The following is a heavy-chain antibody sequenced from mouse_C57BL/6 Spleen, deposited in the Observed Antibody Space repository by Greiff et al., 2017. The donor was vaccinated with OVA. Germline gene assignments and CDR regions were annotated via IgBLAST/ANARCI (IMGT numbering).Heavy chain of an antibody. CDR3: ARRDYGSSDY. D-gene: IGHD1-1*01. CDR2: IVPEAGGT. Sequence: VQLKQSGAELVRPGASVTLSCKASGYTFTDYEMHWVKQTPVHGLEWIGAIVPEAGGTAYTQKFKGQAILTADKSSSTSYMGLRSLTSEDSAVYYCARRDYGSSDYWGQGTTLTVSS. J-gene: IGHJ2*01. CDR1: GYTFTDYE. V-gene: IGHV1-15*01.